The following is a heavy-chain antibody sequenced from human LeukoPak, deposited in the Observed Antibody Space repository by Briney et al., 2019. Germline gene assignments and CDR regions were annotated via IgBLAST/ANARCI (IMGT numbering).Heavy chain of an antibody. CDR1: GGSFSSYY. CDR3: ARVWFGEYYPYYYYYMDV. V-gene: IGHV4-59*12. Sequence: SETLSLTCTVSGGSFSSYYWTWIRQPPGKGLEWIGYIDHSGSTNYNPSLKSRVTISSDTSKNQFSLELSSVTAADTAVYYCARVWFGEYYPYYYYYMDVWGKGTTVTVSS. CDR2: IDHSGST. J-gene: IGHJ6*03. D-gene: IGHD3-10*01.